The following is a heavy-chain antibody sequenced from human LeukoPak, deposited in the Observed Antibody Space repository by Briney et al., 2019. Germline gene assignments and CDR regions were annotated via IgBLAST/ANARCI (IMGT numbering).Heavy chain of an antibody. V-gene: IGHV3-11*01. CDR1: GFTFSDYY. Sequence: GGSLRLSCAASGFTFSDYYMSWIRQAPGKGLEWVSYISSSGSTIYCADSVKGRFTISRDNAKNSLYLQMNSLRAEDTAVYYCARATFAARTRMTTVTPTDYWGQGTLVTVSS. D-gene: IGHD4-11*01. CDR2: ISSSGSTI. CDR3: ARATFAARTRMTTVTPTDY. J-gene: IGHJ4*02.